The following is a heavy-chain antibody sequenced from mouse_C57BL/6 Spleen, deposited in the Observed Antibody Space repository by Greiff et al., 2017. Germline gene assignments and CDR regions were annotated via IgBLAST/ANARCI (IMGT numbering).Heavy chain of an antibody. CDR1: GYTFTTYW. CDR3: ASARANWDVSWFAY. V-gene: IGHV1-72*01. Sequence: QVQLKQPGAELVKPGASVKLSCKASGYTFTTYWMHWVKQRPGRGLEWIGRIDPNSGGTKYNEKFKSKATLTVDKPSSTAYMQLRSLTSEDSAVYYCASARANWDVSWFAYWGQGTLVTVSA. D-gene: IGHD4-1*01. J-gene: IGHJ3*01. CDR2: IDPNSGGT.